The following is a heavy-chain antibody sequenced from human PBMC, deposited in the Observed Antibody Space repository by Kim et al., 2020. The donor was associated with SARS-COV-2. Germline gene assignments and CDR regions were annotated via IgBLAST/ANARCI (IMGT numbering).Heavy chain of an antibody. CDR3: AKSGQLDY. V-gene: IGHV3-23*01. Sequence: GGSLRLSCAASGFTFSNSPMSWVRQAPGKVLEWVSTIHGRGATTYYPGSVKGRFTISRDNSKNTLYLQMNNLRAEATAVYFCAKSGQLDYWGQGTLVTVSA. CDR2: IHGRGATT. D-gene: IGHD5-12*01. J-gene: IGHJ4*02. CDR1: GFTFSNSP.